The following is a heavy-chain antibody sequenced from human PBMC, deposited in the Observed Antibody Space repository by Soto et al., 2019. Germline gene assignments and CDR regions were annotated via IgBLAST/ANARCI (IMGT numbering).Heavy chain of an antibody. CDR1: GFSFSSYY. Sequence: PGGSLRLSCAASGFSFSSYYMSWVRQAQGKGLEWVANVNEDGREKYYVGPVKGRFTVSRDNAKNSLYLRMNSLRGEDGAGYGCAKWGGAGRDYWGQGTPVTVSS. D-gene: IGHD3-16*01. CDR3: AKWGGAGRDY. J-gene: IGHJ4*02. V-gene: IGHV3-7*01. CDR2: VNEDGREK.